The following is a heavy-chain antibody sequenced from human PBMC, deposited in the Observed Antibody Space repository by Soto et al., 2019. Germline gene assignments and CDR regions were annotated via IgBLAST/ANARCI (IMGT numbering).Heavy chain of an antibody. CDR2: IKRNTDGETT. D-gene: IGHD4-17*01. Sequence: EVQLVESGGGLVKPGGSLRLSCAASGFSFSNAWMSWVRQDPGKGLEWVGRIKRNTDGETTDYAAPVKGRFTISRDDSKNTLYLQMNSLKTEDTAVYYCCAFSYGGWGQGSLVTVSS. V-gene: IGHV3-15*01. CDR3: CAFSYGG. J-gene: IGHJ4*02. CDR1: GFSFSNAW.